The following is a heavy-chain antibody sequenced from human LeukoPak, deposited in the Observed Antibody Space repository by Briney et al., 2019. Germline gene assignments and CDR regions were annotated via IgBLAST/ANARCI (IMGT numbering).Heavy chain of an antibody. CDR3: ARDDPGGEFDY. V-gene: IGHV3-21*01. Sequence: GRSLRLSCAASGFTFSSYSMNWVRQAPGKGLEWVSSISSSSSYIYYADSVKGRFTISRDNAKNSLYLQMNSLRAEDTAVYYCARDDPGGEFDYWGQGTLVTVSS. J-gene: IGHJ4*02. CDR2: ISSSSSYI. CDR1: GFTFSSYS. D-gene: IGHD2-21*01.